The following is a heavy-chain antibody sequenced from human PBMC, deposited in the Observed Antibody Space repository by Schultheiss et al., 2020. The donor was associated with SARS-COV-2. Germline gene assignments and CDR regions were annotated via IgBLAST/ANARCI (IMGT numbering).Heavy chain of an antibody. D-gene: IGHD6-13*01. CDR2: ISSSSSFI. CDR3: ARVGAAAGNDY. CDR1: GFTFSSYS. V-gene: IGHV3-21*01. J-gene: IGHJ4*02. Sequence: GGSLRLSCAASGFTFSSYSMNWVRQAPGKGLEWVSSISSSSSFIYYADSVKGRFTISRDNAKNSLYLQMNSLRAEDTAVYYCARVGAAAGNDYWGQGTLVTVSS.